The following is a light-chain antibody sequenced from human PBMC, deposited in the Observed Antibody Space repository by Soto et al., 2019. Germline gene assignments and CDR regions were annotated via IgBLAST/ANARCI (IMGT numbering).Light chain of an antibody. V-gene: IGKV1-39*01. CDR1: HAISSY. CDR2: AAS. J-gene: IGKJ1*01. Sequence: DTQMTQSPSSLSASVGDRVTITCRASHAISSYLNWYQQKSGQAPKLLIYAASTLQRGVPSRFSGSGSRREFSLTITDLQPEDSATYICQQSYDTPWTFGQGTRVDIE. CDR3: QQSYDTPWT.